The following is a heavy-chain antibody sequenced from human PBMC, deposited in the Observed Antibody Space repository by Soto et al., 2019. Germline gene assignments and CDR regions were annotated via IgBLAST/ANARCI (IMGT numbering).Heavy chain of an antibody. CDR2: IYYSGST. J-gene: IGHJ4*02. Sequence: PSETLSLTCTVSGGSISSGGYYWSWIRQHPGKGLEWIGYIYYSGSTYYNPSLKSRVTISVDTSKNQFSLYLQMSVLTTEDTALYYCARDSYDVLTGQKRYFDSWGQGTLVTVSS. V-gene: IGHV4-31*03. D-gene: IGHD3-9*01. CDR3: ARDSYDVLTGQKRYFDS. CDR1: GGSISSGGYY.